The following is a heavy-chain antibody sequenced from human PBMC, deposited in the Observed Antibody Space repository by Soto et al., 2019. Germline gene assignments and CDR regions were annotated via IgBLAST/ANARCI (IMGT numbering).Heavy chain of an antibody. CDR3: AREGGDTGRGDGAFDI. D-gene: IGHD3-10*01. V-gene: IGHV1-69*06. Sequence: QVQLVQSGAEVKKPGSSMKVSCKASGGTFSSYAISWVRQAPGQGLEWMGGIIPIFGTANYAQKFQGRVTITADKSTSTAYMELSSLRSEDTAVYYCAREGGDTGRGDGAFDIWGQGTMVTVSS. J-gene: IGHJ3*02. CDR1: GGTFSSYA. CDR2: IIPIFGTA.